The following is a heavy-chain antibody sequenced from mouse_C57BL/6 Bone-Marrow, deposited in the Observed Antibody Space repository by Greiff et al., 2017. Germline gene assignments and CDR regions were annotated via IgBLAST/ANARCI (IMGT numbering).Heavy chain of an antibody. V-gene: IGHV1-85*01. D-gene: IGHD2-2*01. CDR2: IYPRDGST. CDR1: GYTFTSYD. Sequence: VQLVESGPELVKPGASVKLSCKASGYTFTSYDINWVKQRPGQGLEWIGWIYPRDGSTKYTEKFKGKATLTVDTSSSTAYMELHSLTSEDSAVYFCAREAVQWLRRGGYYYAIDYWGQGTSVTVSA. J-gene: IGHJ4*01. CDR3: AREAVQWLRRGGYYYAIDY.